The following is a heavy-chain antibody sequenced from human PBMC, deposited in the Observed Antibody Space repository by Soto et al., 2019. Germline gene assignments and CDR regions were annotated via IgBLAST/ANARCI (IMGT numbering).Heavy chain of an antibody. CDR2: LSGSGTST. CDR3: AKATTNGGWFNPFDS. J-gene: IGHJ4*02. V-gene: IGHV3-23*01. CDR1: GFSFVNYA. Sequence: GSLRLSCAASGFSFVNYAMNWVRQAPGKGLEWVSGLSGSGTSTYYADSVKGRFTISRDNSRDTLFLQMNSLTADNTAVYYCAKATTNGGWFNPFDSWGQRALVTVSS. D-gene: IGHD6-19*01.